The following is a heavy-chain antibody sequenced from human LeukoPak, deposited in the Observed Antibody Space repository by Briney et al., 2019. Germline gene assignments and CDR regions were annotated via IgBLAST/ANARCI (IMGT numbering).Heavy chain of an antibody. CDR2: ISAYNGNT. V-gene: IGHV1-18*01. D-gene: IGHD3-10*01. CDR3: ARDTATAGITMVRGVMSY. J-gene: IGHJ4*02. CDR1: GYIFTSYG. Sequence: ASVKVSCKASGYIFTSYGISWVRQAPGQGLEWMGWISAYNGNTNYAQKLQGRVTMTTDTSTSTAYMELRSLRSDDTAVYYCARDTATAGITMVRGVMSYWGQGTLVTVSS.